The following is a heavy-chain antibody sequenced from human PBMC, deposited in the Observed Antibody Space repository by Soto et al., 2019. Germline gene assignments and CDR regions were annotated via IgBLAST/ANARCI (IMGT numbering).Heavy chain of an antibody. CDR3: ARIVGDSNYYARDV. Sequence: GPTLVNPTETLTLTCTVSGFSLCNGRMAVSWIRQPPGKPLEWLAHFFSVAERSYSASMQSRLTMSMDTSGSQVVLIMTNIYPVDTATYYCARIVGDSNYYARDVWGPGTTVTVSS. D-gene: IGHD4-17*01. CDR2: FFSVAER. V-gene: IGHV2-26*01. J-gene: IGHJ6*02. CDR1: GFSLCNGRMA.